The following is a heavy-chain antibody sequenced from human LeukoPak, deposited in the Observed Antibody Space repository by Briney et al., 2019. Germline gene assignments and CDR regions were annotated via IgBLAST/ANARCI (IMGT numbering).Heavy chain of an antibody. Sequence: GGSLRLSCAASGFTVSSNYMSWVRKAPGKGLEWVSVIYSGGSTYYADSVKGRFTISRDNSKNTLYFQMNSLRAEDTAVYYCASPPYYYDSSGYYYFQHWGQGTLVTVSS. CDR1: GFTVSSNY. D-gene: IGHD3-22*01. CDR2: IYSGGST. J-gene: IGHJ1*01. V-gene: IGHV3-53*01. CDR3: ASPPYYYDSSGYYYFQH.